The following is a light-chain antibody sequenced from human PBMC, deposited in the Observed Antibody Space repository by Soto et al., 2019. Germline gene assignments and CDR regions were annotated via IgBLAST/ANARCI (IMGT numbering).Light chain of an antibody. Sequence: EIVLTQSPATLSVSAGEGATLSCRASQSVSTYLAWYQQKPGQAPRLLLYDTSNRATGIPARFSGSGSGTDFTLTISGLEHEDMAVYFCQERSTWRRTFGQGTKVEI. J-gene: IGKJ1*01. CDR1: QSVSTY. CDR3: QERSTWRRT. CDR2: DTS. V-gene: IGKV3-11*01.